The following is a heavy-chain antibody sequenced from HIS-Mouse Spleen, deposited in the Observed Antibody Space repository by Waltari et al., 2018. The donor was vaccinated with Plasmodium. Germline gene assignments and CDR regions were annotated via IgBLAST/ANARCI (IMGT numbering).Heavy chain of an antibody. V-gene: IGHV3-30*04. Sequence: HGVRQAPGKGLGWVAVISYDGSNKYYADSVKGRFTISRDNSKNTLYLQMNSLRAEDTAVYYCARSHFQFLEWLFDYWGQGTLVTVSS. CDR3: ARSHFQFLEWLFDY. CDR2: ISYDGSNK. J-gene: IGHJ4*02. D-gene: IGHD3-3*01.